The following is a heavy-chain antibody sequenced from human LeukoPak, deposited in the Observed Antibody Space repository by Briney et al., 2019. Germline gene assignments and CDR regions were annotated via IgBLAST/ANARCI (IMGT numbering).Heavy chain of an antibody. Sequence: PGRSLRLSCAASGFTFSSYSMNWVRQAPGKGLEWVSSISSSSSYIYYADSVKGRFTISRDNAKNSLYLQMNSLRAEDTAVYYCARGRGYSYGTGEAFDYWGQGTLVTVSS. D-gene: IGHD5-18*01. J-gene: IGHJ4*02. CDR2: ISSSSSYI. V-gene: IGHV3-21*01. CDR3: ARGRGYSYGTGEAFDY. CDR1: GFTFSSYS.